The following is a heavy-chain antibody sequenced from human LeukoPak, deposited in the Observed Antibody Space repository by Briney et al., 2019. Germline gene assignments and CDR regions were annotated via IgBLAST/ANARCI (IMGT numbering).Heavy chain of an antibody. CDR1: GGSFSGYY. CDR3: ARGFVSDRPDRPVP. V-gene: IGHV4-34*01. D-gene: IGHD1-14*01. Sequence: SETLSLTCAVHGGSFSGYYWSWIREPPGKGLEWIGETNHSGNAIYTPSLKSRVALSVDKSKQRTSLKLNSVASADTAVYYCARGFVSDRPDRPVPWGQGTLVTVSS. CDR2: TNHSGNA. J-gene: IGHJ5*02.